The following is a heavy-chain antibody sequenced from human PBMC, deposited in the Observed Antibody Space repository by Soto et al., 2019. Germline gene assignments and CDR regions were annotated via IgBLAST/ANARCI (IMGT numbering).Heavy chain of an antibody. CDR2: ISSSSSYI. J-gene: IGHJ6*02. V-gene: IGHV3-21*01. CDR3: ARDLSVYSSGWYGYYYYGMDV. CDR1: GFTFSSYS. Sequence: GGSLRLSCAASGFTFSSYSMNWVRQAPGKGLEWVSSISSSSSYIYYADSVKGRFTISRDNAKNSLYLQMNSLRAEDTAVYYCARDLSVYSSGWYGYYYYGMDVWGQGTTVTVSS. D-gene: IGHD6-19*01.